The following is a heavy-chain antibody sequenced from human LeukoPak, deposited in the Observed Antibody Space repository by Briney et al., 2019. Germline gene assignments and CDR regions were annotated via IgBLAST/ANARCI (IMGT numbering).Heavy chain of an antibody. CDR2: INHSGST. CDR3: ARKLSSGWSMGFDY. CDR1: GGSFSGYY. Sequence: SETLSLTCAVYGGSFSGYYWSWIRQPPGKGLEWIGEINHSGSTNYNPSLKSRVTISVDTSKNQFSLKLSSVTAADTAVYYCARKLSSGWSMGFDYWGQGTPVTVSS. J-gene: IGHJ4*02. V-gene: IGHV4-34*01. D-gene: IGHD6-19*01.